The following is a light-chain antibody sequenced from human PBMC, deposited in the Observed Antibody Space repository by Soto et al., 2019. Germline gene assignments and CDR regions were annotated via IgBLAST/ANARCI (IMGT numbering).Light chain of an antibody. CDR3: QQYESYSPLT. CDR2: DAS. CDR1: QSISSY. J-gene: IGKJ4*01. V-gene: IGKV1-5*01. Sequence: IHLIHVPTALAAAVGDRKTITWRASQSISSYLNSYQQEPRKAPKLXXYDASNLESGVPSRFSGSRGGTEYFLTISSLQPEDFSDYYCQQYESYSPLTFGEGTKVDNK.